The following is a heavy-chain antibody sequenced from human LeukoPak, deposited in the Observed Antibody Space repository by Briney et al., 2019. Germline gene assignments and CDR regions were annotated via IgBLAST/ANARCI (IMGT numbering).Heavy chain of an antibody. J-gene: IGHJ4*02. D-gene: IGHD4-17*01. CDR1: GGSISSGDYY. CDR2: IYYSGST. CDR3: ASTINNDYGDYGRFDY. V-gene: IGHV4-30-4*08. Sequence: SETLSLTCTVSGGSISSGDYYWSWIRQPPGKGLEWIGYIYYSGSTYYNPSLKSRGTISVDTSKNQISLKLSSVTAADTAVYYCASTINNDYGDYGRFDYWGQGTLVTVSS.